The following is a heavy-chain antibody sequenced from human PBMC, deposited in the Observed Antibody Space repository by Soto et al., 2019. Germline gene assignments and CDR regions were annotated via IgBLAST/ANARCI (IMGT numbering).Heavy chain of an antibody. D-gene: IGHD3-10*01. CDR3: ARVVLWFGEPRGMDV. J-gene: IGHJ6*02. V-gene: IGHV4-4*02. CDR1: GGSISSSNW. CDR2: IYHSGST. Sequence: SETLSLTCAVSGGSISSSNWWSWVRQPPGKGLEWIGEIYHSGSTNYNPSLKSRVTISVDKYKKQFSLKLSYVTAADTAVYYCARVVLWFGEPRGMDVWGQGTTVTVSS.